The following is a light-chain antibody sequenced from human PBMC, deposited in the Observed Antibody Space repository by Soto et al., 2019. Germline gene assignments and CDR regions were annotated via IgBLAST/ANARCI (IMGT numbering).Light chain of an antibody. CDR2: AAS. CDR3: QQYASYPFT. J-gene: IGKJ3*01. V-gene: IGKV1D-16*01. CDR1: QGISSW. Sequence: DIQMTQSPSSLSASVGDRVTITCRASQGISSWLAWYQQKPGKAPESLIYAASRLQSGVTSRFSGGGSGTDFTLTISSLQPEDFATYYCQQYASYPFTFGPGTKVHIK.